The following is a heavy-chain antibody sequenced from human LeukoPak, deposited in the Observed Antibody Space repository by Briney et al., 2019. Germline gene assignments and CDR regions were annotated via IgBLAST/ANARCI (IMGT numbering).Heavy chain of an antibody. J-gene: IGHJ5*02. V-gene: IGHV3-13*01. Sequence: GGSLRLSCAASEFTFSSYDMHWVRQATGKGLEWVSAIGTAGDTYYPGSVKGRFTISRENAKNSLYLQMNSLRAGDTAVYYCARGHGIAAAGGPRWFDPWGQGTLVTVSS. CDR1: EFTFSSYD. CDR2: IGTAGDT. D-gene: IGHD6-13*01. CDR3: ARGHGIAAAGGPRWFDP.